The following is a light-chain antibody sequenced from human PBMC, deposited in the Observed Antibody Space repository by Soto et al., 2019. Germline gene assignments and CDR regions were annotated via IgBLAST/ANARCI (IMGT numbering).Light chain of an antibody. CDR1: RHIGTS. V-gene: IGKV3-11*01. CDR3: QQRNNWPIT. J-gene: IGKJ5*01. Sequence: VLTQSPSTLSLSPGERATLSCRASRHIGTSLTWYQKQPGRPPRLLIFEASTRATGIPDRFSGSGSGTDFTLNIINLEPEDFAVYYCQQRNNWPITFGPGTRLEIK. CDR2: EAS.